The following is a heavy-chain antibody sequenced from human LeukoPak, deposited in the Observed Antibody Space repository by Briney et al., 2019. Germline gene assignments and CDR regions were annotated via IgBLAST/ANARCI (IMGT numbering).Heavy chain of an antibody. CDR1: GGTFSSYA. V-gene: IGHV1-69*04. CDR2: IIPIFGIA. Sequence: GSSVKVSYKASGGTFSSYAISWVRQAPGQGLEWMGRIIPIFGIANYAQKFQGRVTITAHKSTSTAYMEPSSLRSEDTAVYYCATRGYPGEHYGMDVWGQGTTVTVSS. D-gene: IGHD7-27*01. J-gene: IGHJ6*02. CDR3: ATRGYPGEHYGMDV.